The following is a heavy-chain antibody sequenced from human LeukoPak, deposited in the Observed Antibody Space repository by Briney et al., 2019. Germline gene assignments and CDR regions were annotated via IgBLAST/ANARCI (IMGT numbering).Heavy chain of an antibody. Sequence: GGSLRLSCAASGFTFSSYEMNWVRQAPGKGLEWVSYISSSGSTIYYADSVKGRFTISRDNAKNSLYLQMNRLRAEDTAVYYCARVLRHYDSSGYYYPFDYWGQGTLVTVSS. J-gene: IGHJ4*02. CDR1: GFTFSSYE. D-gene: IGHD3-22*01. CDR2: ISSSGSTI. V-gene: IGHV3-48*03. CDR3: ARVLRHYDSSGYYYPFDY.